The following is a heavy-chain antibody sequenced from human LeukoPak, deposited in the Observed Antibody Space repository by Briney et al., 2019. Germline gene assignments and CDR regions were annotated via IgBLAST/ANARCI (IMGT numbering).Heavy chain of an antibody. CDR2: ISSSSSTI. J-gene: IGHJ4*02. CDR1: GFTFSSYS. CDR3: ARVHSSGWYGPFDY. Sequence: GGSLRLSCAASGFTFSSYSMNWVRQAPGKGLEWVSYISSSSSTIYYADSVKGRFTISRENAKNSLYLQMNSLRAGDTAVYYCARVHSSGWYGPFDYWGQGTLVTVSS. V-gene: IGHV3-48*01. D-gene: IGHD6-19*01.